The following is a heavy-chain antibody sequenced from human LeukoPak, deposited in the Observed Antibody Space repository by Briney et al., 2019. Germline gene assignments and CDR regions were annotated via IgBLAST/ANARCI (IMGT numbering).Heavy chain of an antibody. V-gene: IGHV1-46*01. CDR3: ARDPPIAAAGTSFDY. D-gene: IGHD6-13*01. CDR1: GYTFTTYS. J-gene: IGHJ4*02. Sequence: ASVKVSCKASGYTFTTYSMHWVRQAPGQGLEWMAIINLSGGSTDYTQKFQGRVTMTRDTSTSTVYMELSSLRSEDTAVYYCARDPPIAAAGTSFDYWGQGTLVTVSS. CDR2: INLSGGST.